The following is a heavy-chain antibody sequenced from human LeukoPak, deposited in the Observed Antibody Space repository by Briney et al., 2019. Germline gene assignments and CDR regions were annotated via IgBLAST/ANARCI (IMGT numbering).Heavy chain of an antibody. Sequence: GGSLRLSCAASGFTFSSYGMHWVRQAPDKGLEWVAFIRYDGSNKYYADSVKGRFTISRDNSKNTLYLQMNSLRAEDTAVYYCAKAVYDYVWGRYRYTDYWGQGTLVTVSS. CDR3: AKAVYDYVWGRYRYTDY. D-gene: IGHD3-16*02. J-gene: IGHJ4*02. CDR2: IRYDGSNK. V-gene: IGHV3-30*02. CDR1: GFTFSSYG.